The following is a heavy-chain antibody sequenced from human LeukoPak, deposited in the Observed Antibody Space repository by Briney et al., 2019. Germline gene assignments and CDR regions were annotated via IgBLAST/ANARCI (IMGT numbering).Heavy chain of an antibody. CDR2: IWYDGSNK. CDR3: RSYYKLGPHDAFDI. V-gene: IGHV3-33*01. D-gene: IGHD3-10*01. J-gene: IGHJ3*02. CDR1: GFTFSSYG. Sequence: GGSLRLSCAASGFTFSSYGMHWVRQAPGKGLEWVAVIWYDGSNKYYADSVKGRFTISRDNSKNTLYLQMNSLRAEDTAVYYCRSYYKLGPHDAFDIWGQGTMVTVSS.